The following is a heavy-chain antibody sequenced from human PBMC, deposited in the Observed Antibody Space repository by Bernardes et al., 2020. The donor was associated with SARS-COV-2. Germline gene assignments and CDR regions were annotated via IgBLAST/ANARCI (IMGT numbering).Heavy chain of an antibody. D-gene: IGHD3-3*01. CDR3: ARGVFITIFGVVPNLSDY. J-gene: IGHJ4*02. Sequence: ASVKVSCKASGYTFTGYYMHWVRQAPGQGLEWMGWINPNSGGTNYAQKFQGWVTMTRDTSISTAYMELSRLRSDDTAVYYCARGVFITIFGVVPNLSDYWGQGTLVTVSS. CDR2: INPNSGGT. CDR1: GYTFTGYY. V-gene: IGHV1-2*04.